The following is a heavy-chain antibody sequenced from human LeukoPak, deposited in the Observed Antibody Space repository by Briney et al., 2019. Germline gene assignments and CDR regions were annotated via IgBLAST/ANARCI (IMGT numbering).Heavy chain of an antibody. D-gene: IGHD2-15*01. J-gene: IGHJ4*02. CDR3: AKDGRVVAAVQFDY. V-gene: IGHV3-23*01. CDR1: GFTFSSYA. Sequence: PGGSLRLSFAAPGFTFSSYAMSWVRQAPGKGLEWVSAISGSGGSTYYADSVKGRFTISRDNSKNTLYLQMNSLRAEDTAVYYCAKDGRVVAAVQFDYWGQGTLVTVSS. CDR2: ISGSGGST.